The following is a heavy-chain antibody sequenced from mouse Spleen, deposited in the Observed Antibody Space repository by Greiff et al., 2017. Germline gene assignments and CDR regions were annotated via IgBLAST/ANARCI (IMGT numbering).Heavy chain of an antibody. CDR1: GYTFTDYN. J-gene: IGHJ3*01. CDR3: ARTQEKNGRAFAY. D-gene: IGHD1-1*01. Sequence: EVQLQQSGPELVKPGASVKMSCKASGYTFTDYNMHWVKQSHGKSLEWIGYINPNNGGTSYNQKFKGKATLTVNKSSSTAYMELRSLTSEDSAVYYCARTQEKNGRAFAYWGQGTLVTVSA. V-gene: IGHV1-22*01. CDR2: INPNNGGT.